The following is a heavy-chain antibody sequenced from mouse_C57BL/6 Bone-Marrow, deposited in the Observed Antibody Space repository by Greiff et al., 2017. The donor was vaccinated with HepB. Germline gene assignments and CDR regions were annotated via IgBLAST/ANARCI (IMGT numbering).Heavy chain of an antibody. D-gene: IGHD2-4*01. CDR3: ARFWGLRRYYFDY. V-gene: IGHV1-75*01. CDR2: IFPGSGST. CDR1: GYTFTDYY. Sequence: VQLQESGPELVKPGASVKISCKASGYTFTDYYINWVKQRPGQGLEWIGWIFPGSGSTYYNEKFKGKATLTVDKSSSTAYMLLSSLTSEDSAVYFCARFWGLRRYYFDYWGQGTTLTVSS. J-gene: IGHJ2*01.